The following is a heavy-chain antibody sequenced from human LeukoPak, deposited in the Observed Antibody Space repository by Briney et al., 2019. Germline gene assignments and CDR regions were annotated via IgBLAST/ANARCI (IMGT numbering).Heavy chain of an antibody. CDR3: ARGGIYSQGFDY. D-gene: IGHD6-13*01. CDR2: ISTTSDYI. CDR1: GFTFSSYS. J-gene: IGHJ4*02. Sequence: GGSLRLSCAASGFTFSSYSMNWVRQAPGKGLEWVSSISTTSDYIYYADSLKGRLTISRDNAKNSLYLQMNSLRAEDTAVYYCARGGIYSQGFDYWGQGTLVTVSS. V-gene: IGHV3-21*01.